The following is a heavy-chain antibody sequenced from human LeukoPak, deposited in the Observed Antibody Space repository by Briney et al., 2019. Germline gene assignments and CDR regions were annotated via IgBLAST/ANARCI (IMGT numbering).Heavy chain of an antibody. J-gene: IGHJ4*02. CDR1: EFIFSSYW. CDR3: ARELDYSNYVDY. D-gene: IGHD4-11*01. Sequence: GGSLRLSCAASEFIFSSYWMTWVRQAPGKGLEWVANIKQDGSEKYYVDSVKGRFTISRDNAKNSLYLQMNSLRAEDTAVYYCARELDYSNYVDYWGQGTLVTVSS. V-gene: IGHV3-7*01. CDR2: IKQDGSEK.